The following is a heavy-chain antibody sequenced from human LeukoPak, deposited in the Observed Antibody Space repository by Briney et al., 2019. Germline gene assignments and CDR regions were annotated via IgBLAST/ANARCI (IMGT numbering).Heavy chain of an antibody. CDR1: GGSISSYY. CDR2: IYYSGST. D-gene: IGHD2-2*03. CDR3: ARGPHHGYCSSTSCYLSYYYMDV. J-gene: IGHJ6*03. Sequence: PSETLSLTCTVSGGSISSYYWSWLRQPPGKGLEGIGYIYYSGSTNYNPSLKSRVTISVDTSKNPFSLKLSSVTAADTAVYYCARGPHHGYCSSTSCYLSYYYMDVWGKGTTVTVSS. V-gene: IGHV4-59*01.